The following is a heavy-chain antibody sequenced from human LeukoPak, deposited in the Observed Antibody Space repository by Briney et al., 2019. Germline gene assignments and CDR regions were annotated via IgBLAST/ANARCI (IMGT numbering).Heavy chain of an antibody. CDR2: IIPIFGTA. D-gene: IGHD2-8*01. Sequence: SVKVPCKASGGTFSSYAISWVRQAPGQGLEWMGGIIPIFGTANYAQKFQGRVTITADESTSTAYMELSSLRSEDAAVYYCARVGGPMLYAMGYFDYWGQGTLVTVSS. V-gene: IGHV1-69*13. CDR3: ARVGGPMLYAMGYFDY. J-gene: IGHJ4*02. CDR1: GGTFSSYA.